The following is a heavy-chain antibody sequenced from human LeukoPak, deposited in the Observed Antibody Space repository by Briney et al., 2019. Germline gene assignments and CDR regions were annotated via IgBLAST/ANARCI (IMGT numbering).Heavy chain of an antibody. CDR1: GGSFSGYY. D-gene: IGHD3-3*01. Sequence: PSETLSLTCAVYGGSFSGYYWSWIRQPPGKGLEWIGEINHSGSTNYNPSLKSRVTISVDTSKNQFSLKLSSVTAADTAVYYCARARDYDFWSGYYTGRHCMDVWGKGTTVTVSS. V-gene: IGHV4-34*01. CDR3: ARARDYDFWSGYYTGRHCMDV. CDR2: INHSGST. J-gene: IGHJ6*03.